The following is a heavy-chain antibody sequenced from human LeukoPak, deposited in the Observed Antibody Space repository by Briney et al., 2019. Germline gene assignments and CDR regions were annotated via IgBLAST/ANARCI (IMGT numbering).Heavy chain of an antibody. D-gene: IGHD3-10*01. V-gene: IGHV4-31*03. CDR2: IYYSGTT. J-gene: IGHJ3*02. CDR1: GHSISGSGYY. CDR3: AGVDGSWAFDI. Sequence: SETLSLTCTVSGHSISGSGYYWNWIRQHPDKGLEWIGYIYYSGTTYYNPSLKSRVTMSVDTSKNQFSLKLISVTAADTAVYYCAGVDGSWAFDIWGQGTLVTFSS.